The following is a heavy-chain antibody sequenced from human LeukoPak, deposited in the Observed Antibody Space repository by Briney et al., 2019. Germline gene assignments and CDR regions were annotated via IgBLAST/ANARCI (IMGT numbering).Heavy chain of an antibody. J-gene: IGHJ4*02. Sequence: PGGSLRLPCAASGFTFDDYGMSWIRQAPGKGLEWLSYIGSSNTIYSADSVKGRFTISRDNAKNSLYLQMNSLRAEDTAVYYCARGSFLITFGGLIVWGQGTLVTVSS. V-gene: IGHV3-11*04. CDR3: ARGSFLITFGGLIV. CDR2: IGSSNTI. D-gene: IGHD3-16*02. CDR1: GFTFDDYG.